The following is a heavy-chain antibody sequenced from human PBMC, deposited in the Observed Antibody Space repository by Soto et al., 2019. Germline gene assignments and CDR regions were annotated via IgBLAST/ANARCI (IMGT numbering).Heavy chain of an antibody. J-gene: IGHJ4*02. Sequence: ASVKVSCKASGFTFTSSAFQWVRQARGQRLEWIGWIAVGSGYTNYAQRFQDRVTLTRDMSTATTYMELSRLASEDTAIYYCAADATAWQQMVPSDYWGQGTLVTVSS. D-gene: IGHD2-8*01. V-gene: IGHV1-58*01. CDR2: IAVGSGYT. CDR3: AADATAWQQMVPSDY. CDR1: GFTFTSSA.